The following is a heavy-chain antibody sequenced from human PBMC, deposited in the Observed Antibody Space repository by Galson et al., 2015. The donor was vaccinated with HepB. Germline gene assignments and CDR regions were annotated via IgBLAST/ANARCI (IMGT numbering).Heavy chain of an antibody. J-gene: IGHJ4*02. CDR1: GGSFSGYY. D-gene: IGHD6-13*01. Sequence: LSLTCAVYGGSFSGYYWSWIRQPPGKGLEWIGEINHSGSINYNPSLKSRVTISVDTSKNQFSLKLSSVTAADTAVYYCARARGIAAAGTGVDYWGQGTLVTVSS. V-gene: IGHV4-34*01. CDR2: INHSGSI. CDR3: ARARGIAAAGTGVDY.